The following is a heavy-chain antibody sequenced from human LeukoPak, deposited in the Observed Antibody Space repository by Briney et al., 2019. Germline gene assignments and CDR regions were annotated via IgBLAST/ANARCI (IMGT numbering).Heavy chain of an antibody. CDR2: IYYSGST. CDR3: ARGRIVVVTGYYFDY. D-gene: IGHD3-22*01. V-gene: IGHV4-39*01. Sequence: SETLSLTCTVSGGSISGSNYYWGWIRQPPGKGLEWIGSIYYSGSTYYNPSLKSRVTISVDTSKNQFSLKLSSVTAADTAVYYCARGRIVVVTGYYFDYWGQGTLVTVSS. J-gene: IGHJ4*02. CDR1: GGSISGSNYY.